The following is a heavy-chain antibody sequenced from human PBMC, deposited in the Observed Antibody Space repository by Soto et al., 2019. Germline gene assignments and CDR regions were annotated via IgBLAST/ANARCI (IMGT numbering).Heavy chain of an antibody. J-gene: IGHJ6*03. CDR2: LYSGGST. Sequence: GGPLRLSCAASGFTVGSNYMSWVRQAPGKGLEWVSVLYSGGSTYYADSVKGRFTISRHNSKNTLYLQMNGLRAEDTAVYYCARAAWGLWFGYMDVWGKGTTLPVSS. CDR1: GFTVGSNY. D-gene: IGHD3-10*01. CDR3: ARAAWGLWFGYMDV. V-gene: IGHV3-53*04.